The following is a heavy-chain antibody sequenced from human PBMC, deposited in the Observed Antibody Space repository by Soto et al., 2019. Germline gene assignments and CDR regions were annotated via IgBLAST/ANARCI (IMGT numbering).Heavy chain of an antibody. D-gene: IGHD2-15*01. J-gene: IGHJ6*02. Sequence: SETLSLTCTVSCGSISSGDYYWSWIRQPPGKGLEWIGYIYYSGSTYYNPSLKSRVTISVDTSKNQFSLKLSSVTAADTAVYYCARSHHGYCSGGSCAPGGYYYGMDVWGQGTTVTVSS. CDR3: ARSHHGYCSGGSCAPGGYYYGMDV. CDR1: CGSISSGDYY. V-gene: IGHV4-30-4*01. CDR2: IYYSGST.